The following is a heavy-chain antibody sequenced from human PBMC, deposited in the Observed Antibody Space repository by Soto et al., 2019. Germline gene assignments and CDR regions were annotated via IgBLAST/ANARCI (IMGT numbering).Heavy chain of an antibody. V-gene: IGHV1-2*04. Sequence: ASVKVSCKASGYTFTGYYMHWVRQAPGQGLEWMGWINPNSGGTNYAQKFQGWVTMTRDTSVSTAYMELSRLRSGDTAVYYCARGCKASIARAWFPYQWGQGTLVTVYS. CDR1: GYTFTGYY. D-gene: IGHD6-6*01. CDR3: ARGCKASIARAWFPYQ. J-gene: IGHJ4*02. CDR2: INPNSGGT.